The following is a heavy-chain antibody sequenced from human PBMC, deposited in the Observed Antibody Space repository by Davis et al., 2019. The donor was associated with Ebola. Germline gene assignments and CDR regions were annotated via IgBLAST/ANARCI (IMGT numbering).Heavy chain of an antibody. Sequence: GESLKISCAASGFTFSSYGMHWVRQAPGKGLEWVAVISYDGSNKYYADSVKGRFTISRDNSKNTLYLQMNSLRTEDTAVYYCARGSSWVYFFDYWGPGTLVTVSS. V-gene: IGHV3-30*03. CDR3: ARGSSWVYFFDY. CDR2: ISYDGSNK. D-gene: IGHD6-13*01. CDR1: GFTFSSYG. J-gene: IGHJ4*02.